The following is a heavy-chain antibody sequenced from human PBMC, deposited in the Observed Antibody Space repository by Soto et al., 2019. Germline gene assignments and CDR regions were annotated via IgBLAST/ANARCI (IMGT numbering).Heavy chain of an antibody. Sequence: SETLSLTCTGSGGSISSYFWSWIRQPPGKGLEWIGYIYYTGSTNYDPSLKSRVTISVDTSKNQFSLQLSSVTAADTSVYYCANFNWYFALWGRGTLVTVSS. CDR2: IYYTGST. CDR1: GGSISSYF. J-gene: IGHJ2*01. V-gene: IGHV4-59*01. CDR3: ANFNWYFAL.